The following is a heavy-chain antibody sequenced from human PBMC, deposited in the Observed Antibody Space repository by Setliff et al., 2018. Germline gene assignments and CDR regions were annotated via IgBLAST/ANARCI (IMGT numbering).Heavy chain of an antibody. J-gene: IGHJ6*03. CDR2: INRRGST. V-gene: IGHV4-61*09. CDR1: GGSANSGYDN. CDR3: ARASSGWYSAYYYYMDV. Sequence: KPSETLSLTCTVSGGSANSGYDNWNWLRQPAGKGLEWIGHINRRGSTNFSPSLKSRVTISLDTSKNQFSLNLTSVTAADTAVYYCARASSGWYSAYYYYMDVWGKGTTVTVSS. D-gene: IGHD6-19*01.